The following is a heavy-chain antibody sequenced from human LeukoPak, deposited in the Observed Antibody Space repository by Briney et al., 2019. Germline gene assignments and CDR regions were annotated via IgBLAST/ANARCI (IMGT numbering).Heavy chain of an antibody. Sequence: PGGSLRLSCAASGLTFSNAWMSWVRQAPGKGLEWVGRIKSKTDGGTTDYAAPVKGRFTISRDDSKNTLHLQMNSLKTEDTAVYYCTTDGRDYPFDYWGQGTLVTVSS. CDR2: IKSKTDGGTT. V-gene: IGHV3-15*01. J-gene: IGHJ4*02. D-gene: IGHD4-11*01. CDR1: GLTFSNAW. CDR3: TTDGRDYPFDY.